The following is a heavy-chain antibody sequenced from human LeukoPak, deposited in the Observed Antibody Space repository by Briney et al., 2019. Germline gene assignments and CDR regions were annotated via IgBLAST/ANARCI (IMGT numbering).Heavy chain of an antibody. Sequence: GGSLRLSCAASGFTFSSFSMNWVRQAPGKGLEWVSYIGISGNIYYVDSVKGRFTISRNNAKNLLYLQMNSRRAEDTAVYYCVRDRAYAFDIWGEGTMVTVSS. J-gene: IGHJ3*02. CDR2: IGISGNI. CDR3: VRDRAYAFDI. CDR1: GFTFSSFS. V-gene: IGHV3-48*01.